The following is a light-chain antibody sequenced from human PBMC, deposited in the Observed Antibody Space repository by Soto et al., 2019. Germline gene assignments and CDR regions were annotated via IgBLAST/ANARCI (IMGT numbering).Light chain of an antibody. J-gene: IGKJ2*01. CDR2: WAS. CDR3: QQYYSPPYT. CDR1: QSVLYTSNNNNY. V-gene: IGKV4-1*01. Sequence: DIVMTQSPDSLAVSLGERATINCKSSQSVLYTSNNNNYLAWYPQKPGQPPKLLIYWASTRESGVPDRFSGSGSGTDFTLTISSLRAEDVAVYSCQQYYSPPYTFGQGTKLEIK.